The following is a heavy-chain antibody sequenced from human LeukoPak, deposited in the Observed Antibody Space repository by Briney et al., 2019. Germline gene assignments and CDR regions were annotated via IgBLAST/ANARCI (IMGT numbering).Heavy chain of an antibody. CDR3: VKRPSESCSNGGCYFDS. Sequence: GGSLRLSCAASEFTFSDYYMSWIRQAPGKGLEWVSYISSSGSTIYYADSVKGRFTISRDNAKNSLYLQMNSLRAEDTATYFCVKRPSESCSNGGCYFDSWGQGTLVTVSS. CDR1: EFTFSDYY. CDR2: ISSSGSTI. V-gene: IGHV3-11*01. D-gene: IGHD2-8*01. J-gene: IGHJ4*02.